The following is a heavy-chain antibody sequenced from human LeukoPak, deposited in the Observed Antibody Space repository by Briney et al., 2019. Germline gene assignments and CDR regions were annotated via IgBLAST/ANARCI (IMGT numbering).Heavy chain of an antibody. CDR2: MNPNSGNT. V-gene: IGHV1-8*01. CDR3: ARVTQRDSNLYGMDV. Sequence: ASVKVSCKASGYTFTSYDINWVRRATGQGLEWMGWMNPNSGNTGYAQKFQGRVTMTRNTSISTAYMELSSLRSEDTAVYYCARVTQRDSNLYGMDVWGQGTTVTVSS. CDR1: GYTFTSYD. D-gene: IGHD4-11*01. J-gene: IGHJ6*02.